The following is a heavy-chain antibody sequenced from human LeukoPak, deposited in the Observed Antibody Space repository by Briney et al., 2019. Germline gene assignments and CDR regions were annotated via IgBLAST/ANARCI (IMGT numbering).Heavy chain of an antibody. CDR1: GGSISSGDYY. CDR2: IYYSGST. D-gene: IGHD2-2*01. CDR3: ARDPIVVPVPKPNYGMDV. Sequence: SDTLSLTCTVSGGSISSGDYYWSWIRQPPGKGLEWLGYIYYSGSTYYNPSLKSRVTISVDTSKNQFSLKLSSVTAADTAVYYCARDPIVVPVPKPNYGMDVWGQGTTVTVSS. J-gene: IGHJ6*02. V-gene: IGHV4-30-4*02.